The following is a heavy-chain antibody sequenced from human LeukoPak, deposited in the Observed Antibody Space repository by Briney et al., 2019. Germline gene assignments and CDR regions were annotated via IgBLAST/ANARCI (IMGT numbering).Heavy chain of an antibody. V-gene: IGHV3-15*01. J-gene: IGHJ4*02. CDR3: IKVGARDY. Sequence: GGSLRLSCAASGFTLSNAWMNWVRQAPGKGLEWVGLIKSKTNGETRDYAAPVKGRFTISRDDSDNTLYLQMNSLKNEDTAVYYCIKVGARDYWGQGTLVTVSS. D-gene: IGHD6-6*01. CDR1: GFTLSNAW. CDR2: IKSKTNGETR.